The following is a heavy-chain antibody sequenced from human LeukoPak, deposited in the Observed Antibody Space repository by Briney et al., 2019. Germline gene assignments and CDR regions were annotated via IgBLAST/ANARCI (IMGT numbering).Heavy chain of an antibody. J-gene: IGHJ6*03. Sequence: AGSLRLSCAASGFTVSSNYMNRVRQAPGHGRQCGSVIYSGGSTYYADSVKGRFTISRDNSKHVLYLQMNGLRAEDTDVYYCASDLGVVPAAIGYYYYMDVWGKGPTVTVSS. CDR1: GFTVSSNY. D-gene: IGHD2-2*01. CDR3: ASDLGVVPAAIGYYYYMDV. V-gene: IGHV3-66*02. CDR2: IYSGGST.